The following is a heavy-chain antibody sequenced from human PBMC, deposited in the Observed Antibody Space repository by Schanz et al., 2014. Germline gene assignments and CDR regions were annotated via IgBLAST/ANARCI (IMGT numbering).Heavy chain of an antibody. Sequence: EQVLESGGGFVQPGGSLRLSCAVSGFTVNTNYMTWVRQAPGKGLECVSILYIRSTYYADSVKGRFTISRDNSKNMVFLQMNRLRAEDTAVYYCANRGHLRGWFDSWGQGILVTVSS. CDR3: ANRGHLRGWFDS. CDR2: LYIRST. D-gene: IGHD3-10*01. CDR1: GFTVNTNY. J-gene: IGHJ5*01. V-gene: IGHV3-66*01.